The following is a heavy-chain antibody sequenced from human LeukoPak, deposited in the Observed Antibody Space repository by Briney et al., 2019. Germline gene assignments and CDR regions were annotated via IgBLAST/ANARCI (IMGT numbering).Heavy chain of an antibody. Sequence: GASVKVSCKASGYTFTGYYMHWVRQAPGQGLEWMGWINPNSGGTNYAQKFQGRVTMTRDTSINTAYMELSSLRSDDTALYYCARGLYCSSTSCYFHYFDYWGQGTLVTVSS. J-gene: IGHJ4*02. CDR3: ARGLYCSSTSCYFHYFDY. CDR1: GYTFTGYY. V-gene: IGHV1-2*02. D-gene: IGHD2-2*01. CDR2: INPNSGGT.